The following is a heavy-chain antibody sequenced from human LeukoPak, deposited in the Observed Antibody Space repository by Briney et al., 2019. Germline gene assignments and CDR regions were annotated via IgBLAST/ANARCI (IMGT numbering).Heavy chain of an antibody. CDR3: TTGPYDYGSGTYYH. CDR1: GFTFSNVW. Sequence: GGSLRLSCAASGFTFSNVWMSWVRQAPGKGLEWVGRIKSKTDGGTTDYAAPVKGRFTISRDDSKNTLYVQMNSLKTEGTAVYYCTTGPYDYGSGTYYHWGQGTLVTVSS. D-gene: IGHD3-10*01. J-gene: IGHJ4*02. CDR2: IKSKTDGGTT. V-gene: IGHV3-15*01.